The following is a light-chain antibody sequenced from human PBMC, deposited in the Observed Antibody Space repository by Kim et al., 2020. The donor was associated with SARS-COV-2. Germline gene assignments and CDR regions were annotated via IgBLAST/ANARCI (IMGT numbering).Light chain of an antibody. V-gene: IGKV1-39*01. J-gene: IGKJ4*01. CDR3: QQTYTIPLT. CDR2: DTS. CDR1: ESIRTY. Sequence: DIQMTQSLSSLSASVGERVTITCRASESIRTYLNWYQQKPGKAPKALIYDTSSLHSGVPSRFSGSGSGTDFTLTISSLQPEDFATYYCQQTYTIPLTFGGGTKVDIK.